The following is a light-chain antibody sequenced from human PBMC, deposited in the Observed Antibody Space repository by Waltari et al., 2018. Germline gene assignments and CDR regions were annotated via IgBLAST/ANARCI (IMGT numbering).Light chain of an antibody. V-gene: IGKV1-8*01. Sequence: AIRITQSPSSLSASIGDRVTITCRASQDISTFLVWYQQKSGKAPKVLINSASTLQSGVPSRFSGRTSGTDFTLKISRVEAEDVGVYYCMQGIHLPRTFGQGTKVEIK. CDR2: SAS. CDR3: MQGIHLPRT. CDR1: QDISTF. J-gene: IGKJ1*01.